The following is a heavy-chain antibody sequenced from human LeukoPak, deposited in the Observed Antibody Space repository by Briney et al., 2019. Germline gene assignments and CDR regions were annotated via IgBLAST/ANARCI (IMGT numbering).Heavy chain of an antibody. J-gene: IGHJ4*02. Sequence: PGGSLRLSCAASGFTFSGYWMSWVRQAPGKGLEWVANIKQDGSEKNYVDSVKGRFTISRDNAKNSLHLQMNSLRAEDTAVYYCARDRRGIIIVGGDYWGQGTLVTVSS. CDR1: GFTFSGYW. V-gene: IGHV3-7*01. CDR3: ARDRRGIIIVGGDY. D-gene: IGHD2/OR15-2a*01. CDR2: IKQDGSEK.